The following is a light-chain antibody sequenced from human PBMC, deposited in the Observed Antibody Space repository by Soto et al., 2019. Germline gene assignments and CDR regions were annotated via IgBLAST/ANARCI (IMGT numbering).Light chain of an antibody. V-gene: IGKV1-5*03. CDR2: KAS. CDR3: QQYNSYLWT. Sequence: DIQMTQSPSTLSASVGDRVTITCRASQSISSWLAWYQQKPGKAPKXLIYKASSLESGVPSRFSGSGSGTECTITISSLQPDDVETYYCQQYNSYLWTFGQGTKVDI. J-gene: IGKJ1*01. CDR1: QSISSW.